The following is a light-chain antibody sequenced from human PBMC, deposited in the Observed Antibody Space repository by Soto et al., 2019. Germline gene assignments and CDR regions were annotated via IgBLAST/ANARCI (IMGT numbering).Light chain of an antibody. CDR1: QRVNSNY. CDR3: QQYGCSPWT. J-gene: IGKJ1*01. CDR2: DAS. V-gene: IGKV3-20*01. Sequence: EIVLTQSPGTLSVSPGESATLSCRASQRVNSNYFAWYQQKRGQAPRLLIYDASIRATGIPDRFSGSGSGTDFTLTISRLETEDFAVYHCQQYGCSPWTFGQGTKVEIK.